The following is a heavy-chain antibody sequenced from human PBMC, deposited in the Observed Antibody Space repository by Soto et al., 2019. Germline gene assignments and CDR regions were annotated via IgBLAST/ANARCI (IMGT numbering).Heavy chain of an antibody. V-gene: IGHV1-46*03. D-gene: IGHD6-25*01. CDR1: GYTITRYY. J-gene: IGHJ4*02. Sequence: ASVKVSCKTSGYTITRYYVHWVRQAPGQGLEWMAIVNPTGGSTNYAQKFQGRVTVTFDTSTSTVFMELNSLRYEDTAVYYCARHLAAGDSWGQGTLVTVSS. CDR2: VNPTGGST. CDR3: ARHLAAGDS.